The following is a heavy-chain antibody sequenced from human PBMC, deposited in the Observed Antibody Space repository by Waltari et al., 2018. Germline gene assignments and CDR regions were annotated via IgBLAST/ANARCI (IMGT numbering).Heavy chain of an antibody. CDR2: IIPIFGTA. J-gene: IGHJ6*02. D-gene: IGHD2-15*01. CDR3: AYCSGGSCSYYYGMDV. V-gene: IGHV1-69*01. Sequence: QVQLVQSGAEVKKPGSSVTVSCQASGGTFSSYSISWVRQAPGQGIEWMGGIIPIFGTANYAQKFQGRVTITADESTSTAYMELSSLRSEDTAVYYCAYCSGGSCSYYYGMDVWGQGTTVTVSS. CDR1: GGTFSSYS.